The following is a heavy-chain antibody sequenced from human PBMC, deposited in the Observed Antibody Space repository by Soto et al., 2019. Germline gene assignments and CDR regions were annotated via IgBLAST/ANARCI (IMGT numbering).Heavy chain of an antibody. D-gene: IGHD3-22*01. CDR1: GGSISSGGYY. V-gene: IGHV4-31*03. Sequence: TLSLTCTVSGGSISSGGYYWSWIRQHPGKGLEWIGYIYYSVSTYYNPSRKSRVTISLDTSKNQFSLTLSAVTDADTAMYYCSTRAYDTNGYYRFDPWGQGTLVNVSS. CDR3: STRAYDTNGYYRFDP. J-gene: IGHJ5*01. CDR2: IYYSVST.